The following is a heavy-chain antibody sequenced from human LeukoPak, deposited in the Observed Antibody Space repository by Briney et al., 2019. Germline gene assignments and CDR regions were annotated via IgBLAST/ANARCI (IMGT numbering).Heavy chain of an antibody. V-gene: IGHV4-38-2*02. CDR2: IYHSGST. Sequence: PSETLSLTCTVSGYSISSGYYWGWIRQPPGKGLEWIGSIYHSGSTYYNPSLKSRVTISVDTSKNQISLKLSSVTAADTAVYYCARAQLVGATPSPDYWGQGTLVTVSS. CDR3: ARAQLVGATPSPDY. D-gene: IGHD1-26*01. CDR1: GYSISSGYY. J-gene: IGHJ4*02.